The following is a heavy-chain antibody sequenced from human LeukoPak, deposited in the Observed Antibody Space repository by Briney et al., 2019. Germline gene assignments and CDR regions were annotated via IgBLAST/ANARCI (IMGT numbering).Heavy chain of an antibody. D-gene: IGHD3-10*01. CDR3: ARQRGGSGSINWFDP. V-gene: IGHV5-51*01. CDR1: GYSFTTYW. CDR2: IYPDDSDS. J-gene: IGHJ5*02. Sequence: GESLKISCETSGYSFTTYWIGWVRQMPGTVLEWVGAIYPDDSDSRYSPSFQGQVAISADKSVRTAYLQWSSLKALDTAMYYCARQRGGSGSINWFDPWGQGTLVTVSS.